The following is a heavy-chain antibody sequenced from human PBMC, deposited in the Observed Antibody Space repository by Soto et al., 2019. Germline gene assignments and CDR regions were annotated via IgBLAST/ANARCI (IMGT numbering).Heavy chain of an antibody. CDR3: TTDPDYYGSGSYYYYFDY. J-gene: IGHJ4*02. D-gene: IGHD3-10*01. CDR1: GFTFSNAW. Sequence: GGSLRFSCAASGFTFSNAWMNWVRQAPGKGLEWVGRIKSKTDGGTTDYAAPVKGRFTISRDDSKNTLYLQMNSLKTEDTAVYYCTTDPDYYGSGSYYYYFDYWGQGTLVTVSS. CDR2: IKSKTDGGTT. V-gene: IGHV3-15*07.